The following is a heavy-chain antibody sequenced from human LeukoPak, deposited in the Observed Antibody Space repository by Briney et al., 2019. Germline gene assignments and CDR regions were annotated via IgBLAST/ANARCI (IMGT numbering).Heavy chain of an antibody. V-gene: IGHV3-53*01. CDR3: ARSNANWYSSGWYSDY. D-gene: IGHD6-19*01. CDR1: GFTVSSNY. J-gene: IGHJ4*02. CDR2: IYSGGST. Sequence: GGSLRLSCAASGFTVSSNYMSWVRQAPGKGLEWVSVIYSGGSTYYADSVKGRSTISRDNSKNTLYLQMNSLRAEDTAVYYCARSNANWYSSGWYSDYWGQGTLVTVSS.